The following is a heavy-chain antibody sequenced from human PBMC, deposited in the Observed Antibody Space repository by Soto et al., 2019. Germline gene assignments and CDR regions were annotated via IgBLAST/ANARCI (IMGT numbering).Heavy chain of an antibody. J-gene: IGHJ4*02. CDR1: GFTISNNY. D-gene: IGHD5-18*01. CDR3: ARARDGYNFLYEPT. CDR2: IYPGGTT. Sequence: GGSLRLSCTASGFTISNNYMSWVRQAPGKGLEWVSVIYPGGTTYYADSVKGRFTIPRDNSKKTLHLQMSSLRAEGTAVYFCARARDGYNFLYEPTWGQGTLVTVSS. V-gene: IGHV3-53*01.